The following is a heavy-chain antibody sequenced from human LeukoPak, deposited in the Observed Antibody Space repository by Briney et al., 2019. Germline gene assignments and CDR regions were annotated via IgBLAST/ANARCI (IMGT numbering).Heavy chain of an antibody. Sequence: PGGSLRLSCAASGFTFDDYAMHWVRQAPGKGLEWVSGINWNGGSTGYADSVKGRFTISRDNAKTSLYLQMNSLRAEDTALYYCARMAGAGYYFYMDVWGKGTTVTVSS. J-gene: IGHJ6*03. D-gene: IGHD6-19*01. V-gene: IGHV3-20*04. CDR3: ARMAGAGYYFYMDV. CDR2: INWNGGST. CDR1: GFTFDDYA.